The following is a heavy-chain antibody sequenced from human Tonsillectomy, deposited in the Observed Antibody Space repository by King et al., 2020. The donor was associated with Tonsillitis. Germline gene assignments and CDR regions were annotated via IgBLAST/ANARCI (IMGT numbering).Heavy chain of an antibody. V-gene: IGHV4-59*08. J-gene: IGHJ6*02. CDR1: GGSISSYY. CDR3: ARHSLEMATTPLDV. CDR2: IYYSGST. D-gene: IGHD5-24*01. Sequence: VQLQESGPGLVKPSETLSLTCTVAGGSISSYYWSWIRQPPGKGLEWIGCIYYSGSTNYNPSLKSRVTISLDTSKNQFSLKLSSVTAADTAVYYCARHSLEMATTPLDVWGQGTTVTVSS.